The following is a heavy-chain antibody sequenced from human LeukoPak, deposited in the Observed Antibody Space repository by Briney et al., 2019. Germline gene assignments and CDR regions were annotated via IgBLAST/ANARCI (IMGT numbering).Heavy chain of an antibody. CDR1: GYTFTSYG. V-gene: IGHV1-18*01. CDR3: ARGGSSSWYFDMGYYYGMDV. J-gene: IGHJ6*02. Sequence: ASVKVSCKASGYTFTSYGISWVRQAPGQGLEWMEWISAYNGNTNYAQKLQGRVTMTTDTSTSTAYMELRSLRSDDTAVYYCARGGSSSWYFDMGYYYGMDVWGQGTTVTVSS. CDR2: ISAYNGNT. D-gene: IGHD6-13*01.